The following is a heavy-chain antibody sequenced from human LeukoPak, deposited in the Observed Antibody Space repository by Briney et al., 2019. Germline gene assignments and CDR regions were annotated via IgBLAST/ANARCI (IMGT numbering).Heavy chain of an antibody. D-gene: IGHD5-24*01. J-gene: IGHJ4*02. Sequence: SKTLSLTCTVSGYSISSGYYWGWIRQPPGKGLEWIGSIYHSGSTYYNPSLKSRVTISVDTSKNQFSLKLSSVTAADTAVYYCATEEMAGDYWGQGTLVTVSS. CDR1: GYSISSGYY. V-gene: IGHV4-38-2*02. CDR2: IYHSGST. CDR3: ATEEMAGDY.